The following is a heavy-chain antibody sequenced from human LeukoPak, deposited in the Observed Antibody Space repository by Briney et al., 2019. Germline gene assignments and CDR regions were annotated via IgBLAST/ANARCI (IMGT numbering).Heavy chain of an antibody. Sequence: SATLSLTCAVYGGSFSGYYWSWIRQPPGKGLEWIGEINHSGSTNYNPSLKSRVTISVDTSKNQFSLKLSSVTAADTAVYYCARQAGYGMYYFDYWGQGTLVTVSS. J-gene: IGHJ4*02. V-gene: IGHV4-34*01. CDR2: INHSGST. D-gene: IGHD5-18*01. CDR3: ARQAGYGMYYFDY. CDR1: GGSFSGYY.